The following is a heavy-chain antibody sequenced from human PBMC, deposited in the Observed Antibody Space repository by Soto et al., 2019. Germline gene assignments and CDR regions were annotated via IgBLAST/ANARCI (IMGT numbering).Heavy chain of an antibody. CDR1: GGSISSYY. D-gene: IGHD2-2*01. V-gene: IGHV4-59*01. Sequence: PSETLSLTCTVSGGSISSYYWSWIRQPPGKELEWIGYIYYSGSTNYNPSLKSRVTISVDTSKNQFSLKLRSVTAADTAVYYCARVPSSTRGYYGMDVWGQGTTVTVSS. CDR3: ARVPSSTRGYYGMDV. CDR2: IYYSGST. J-gene: IGHJ6*02.